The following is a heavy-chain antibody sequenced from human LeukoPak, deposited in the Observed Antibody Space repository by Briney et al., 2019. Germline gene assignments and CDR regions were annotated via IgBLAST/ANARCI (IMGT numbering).Heavy chain of an antibody. V-gene: IGHV3-11*01. CDR3: ASGYYDFWSGYSLLDY. CDR2: ISSSGSTI. Sequence: PGGSLRPSCAASGFTFSDYYMSWIRQAPGKGLEWVSYISSSGSTIYYADSVKGRFTISRDNAKNSLYLQMNSLRAEDTAVYYCASGYYDFWSGYSLLDYWGQGTLVTVSS. CDR1: GFTFSDYY. J-gene: IGHJ4*02. D-gene: IGHD3-3*01.